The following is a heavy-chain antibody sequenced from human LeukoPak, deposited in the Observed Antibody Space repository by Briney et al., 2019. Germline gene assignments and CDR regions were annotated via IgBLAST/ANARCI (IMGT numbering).Heavy chain of an antibody. CDR2: ISHTGST. J-gene: IGHJ2*01. Sequence: SETLSLTCAVYGGSFSTSYWTWIRQPPGKGLEWIGEISHTGSTDYNPSLKSRVTISVDTSKNQLSLKLGSVTAADTAVYYCARDRKDELRFLESSTDPRYFDLWGRGTLVTVSS. CDR1: GGSFSTSY. V-gene: IGHV4-34*01. CDR3: ARDRKDELRFLESSTDPRYFDL. D-gene: IGHD3-3*01.